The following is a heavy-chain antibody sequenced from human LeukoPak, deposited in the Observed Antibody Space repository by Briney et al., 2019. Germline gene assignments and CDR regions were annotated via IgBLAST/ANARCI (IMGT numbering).Heavy chain of an antibody. D-gene: IGHD3-22*01. CDR3: ARASVVVVILDAFDI. CDR1: GFTFSSYS. Sequence: GGSLRLSCAASGFTFSSYSMNWVRQAPGKGLEWVSYISSSGSTIYYADSVKGRFTISRDNAKNSLYLQMNSLRAEDTAVYYCARASVVVVILDAFDIWGQGTMVTVSS. CDR2: ISSSGSTI. J-gene: IGHJ3*02. V-gene: IGHV3-48*04.